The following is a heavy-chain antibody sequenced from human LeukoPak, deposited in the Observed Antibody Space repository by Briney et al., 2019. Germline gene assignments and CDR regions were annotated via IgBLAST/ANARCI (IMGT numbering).Heavy chain of an antibody. CDR1: GGSISSYY. CDR2: THDNGDT. V-gene: IGHV4-59*08. D-gene: IGHD1-26*01. CDR3: ARHGPIGPKRGYFDY. Sequence: PSETLSLTCTISGGSISSYYWSWIRQPPGKGLEWIGDTHDNGDTNYNPSLKSRVTNSVDTSKNQFSLKLSSVTAADTAVYYCARHGPIGPKRGYFDYWGQGILVTVSS. J-gene: IGHJ4*02.